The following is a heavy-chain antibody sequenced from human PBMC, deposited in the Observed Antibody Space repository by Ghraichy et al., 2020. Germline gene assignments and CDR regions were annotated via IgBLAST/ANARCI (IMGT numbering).Heavy chain of an antibody. CDR2: VFRNGTT. D-gene: IGHD1-7*01. V-gene: IGHV4-39*02. Sequence: SETLSLTCTVSGGSITTSNYYWSWVRQTPGKGLEWIGTVFRNGTTHYKPSLKSRVAISVDTSKNHFSLTLTSVTATDTAVYYCARLGTGTNYWGQGTLVPVSS. CDR1: GGSITTSNYY. J-gene: IGHJ4*02. CDR3: ARLGTGTNY.